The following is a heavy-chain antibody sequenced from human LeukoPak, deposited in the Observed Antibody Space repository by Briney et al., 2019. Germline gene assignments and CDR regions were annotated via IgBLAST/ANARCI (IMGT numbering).Heavy chain of an antibody. CDR2: INPNSGGT. V-gene: IGHV1-2*02. CDR1: GYTFTGYY. CDR3: ARDRPVVPAAINWFDP. D-gene: IGHD2-2*01. Sequence: ASVKVSCKASGYTFTGYYMHWVRQAPGQGLEWVGWINPNSGGTNYAQKFQGRVTMTRDTSISTAYMELSRLRSDDTAVYYCARDRPVVPAAINWFDPWGQGTLVTVSS. J-gene: IGHJ5*02.